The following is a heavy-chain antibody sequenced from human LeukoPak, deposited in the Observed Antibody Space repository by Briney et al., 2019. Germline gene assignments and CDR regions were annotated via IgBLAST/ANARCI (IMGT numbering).Heavy chain of an antibody. D-gene: IGHD2-2*01. Sequence: SETLSLTCTVSGGSISTYYWKWIRQPAGQGLEWIGHIYSSGSANYNPSLKSRVTMSVDTSKNQFSLRLTSVTAADTAVYYCARRATTSWLFEYWGQGILVT. CDR3: ARRATTSWLFEY. V-gene: IGHV4-4*07. CDR2: IYSSGSA. J-gene: IGHJ4*02. CDR1: GGSISTYY.